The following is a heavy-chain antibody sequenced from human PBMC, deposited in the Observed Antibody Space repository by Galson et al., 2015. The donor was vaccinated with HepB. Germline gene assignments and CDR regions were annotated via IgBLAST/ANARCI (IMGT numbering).Heavy chain of an antibody. D-gene: IGHD3-10*01. CDR2: IKSKTDGGTT. Sequence: SLRLSCAASGFTFSNAWMSWVRQAPGKGLEWVGRIKSKTDGGTTDYAAPVKGRFTISRDDSKNTLYLQMNSLKTEDTAVYYCTTLLWFGEGIQDYWGQGTLVTVSS. V-gene: IGHV3-15*01. CDR3: TTLLWFGEGIQDY. J-gene: IGHJ4*02. CDR1: GFTFSNAW.